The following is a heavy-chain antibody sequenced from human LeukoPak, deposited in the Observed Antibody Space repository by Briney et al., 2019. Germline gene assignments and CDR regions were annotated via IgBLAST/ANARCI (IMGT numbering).Heavy chain of an antibody. CDR1: GYTFTSYD. J-gene: IGHJ4*02. V-gene: IGHV1-8*01. D-gene: IGHD6-13*01. CDR2: MNPNSGNT. Sequence: ASVKVSCKASGYTFTSYDINWVRHATGQGLEWMGWMNPNSGNTGYAQKFQGRITMTRNTSISTAYMELSSLTSEDTAVYYCARIAAAGNRRLNYWGQGTLVIVSS. CDR3: ARIAAAGNRRLNY.